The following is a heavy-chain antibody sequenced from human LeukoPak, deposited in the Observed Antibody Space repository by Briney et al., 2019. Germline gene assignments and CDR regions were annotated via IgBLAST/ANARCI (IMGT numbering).Heavy chain of an antibody. D-gene: IGHD6-19*01. V-gene: IGHV3-30*02. Sequence: GGSLRLSCAASGFTFRSYGMHWVRQAPGKGLEWVALIRYDGSNKYFADSVKGRITISRDNSNNTLYLQMNSLRADDTAVYYCAKGSGSSGWYPFDYWGQGTLVTVSS. CDR2: IRYDGSNK. J-gene: IGHJ4*02. CDR3: AKGSGSSGWYPFDY. CDR1: GFTFRSYG.